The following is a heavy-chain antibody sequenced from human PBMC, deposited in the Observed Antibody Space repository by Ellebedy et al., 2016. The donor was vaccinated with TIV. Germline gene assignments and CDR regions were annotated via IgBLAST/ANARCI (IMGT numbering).Heavy chain of an antibody. J-gene: IGHJ5*02. CDR1: GGSVSTGGYY. CDR3: ARERAVAGENWFDP. D-gene: IGHD6-19*01. CDR2: TYYSGST. Sequence: LRLXXTVSGGSVSTGGYYCSWVRQHPGKGLEWIGSTYYSGSTSYNPSLKSRVTISIDTSKNQFSLKMTSVTAADTAVYYCARERAVAGENWFDPWGQGTLVTVSS. V-gene: IGHV4-31*03.